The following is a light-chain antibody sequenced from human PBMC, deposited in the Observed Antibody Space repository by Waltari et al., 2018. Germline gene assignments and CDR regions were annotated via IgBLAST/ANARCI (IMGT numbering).Light chain of an antibody. J-gene: IGKJ2*01. CDR3: QQYDKWLRYS. CDR2: GAS. V-gene: IGKV3-15*01. Sequence: IVMTQSPATLSVSPGERATLSCRASQSISTNLAWFQDKPGQAPRLLIKGASTRATGVPARFSGSGSGTYFTLVISSLQSEDFAVYYCQQYDKWLRYSFGQGTKLEIK. CDR1: QSISTN.